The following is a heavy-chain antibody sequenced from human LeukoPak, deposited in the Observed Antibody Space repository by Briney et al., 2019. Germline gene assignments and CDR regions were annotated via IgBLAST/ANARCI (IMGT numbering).Heavy chain of an antibody. J-gene: IGHJ4*02. Sequence: ASVKVSCKASGGTFSSYAVSWVRQAPGQGLEWMGGIIPIFGTANYAQKFQGRVTITADESTSTAYMELSSLRSEDTAVYYCARGRSPDQLPHTYFDYWGQGTLVTVSP. CDR2: IIPIFGTA. CDR1: GGTFSSYA. D-gene: IGHD2-2*01. CDR3: ARGRSPDQLPHTYFDY. V-gene: IGHV1-69*01.